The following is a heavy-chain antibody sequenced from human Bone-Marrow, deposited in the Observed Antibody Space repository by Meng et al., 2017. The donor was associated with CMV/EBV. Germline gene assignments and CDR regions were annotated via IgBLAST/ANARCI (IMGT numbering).Heavy chain of an antibody. D-gene: IGHD3-22*01. CDR2: ISSSSTI. J-gene: IGHJ5*02. Sequence: GGSLRLSCAASGFTFSDYYMNWVRQAPGKGLEWVSSISSSSTIYYADSVKGRFTISRDNAKNSLYLQMNSLRAEDTAVYYCARDKTKEAPMIVVVTPPRPNWFDPWGQGTLVTVSS. CDR3: ARDKTKEAPMIVVVTPPRPNWFDP. V-gene: IGHV3-69-1*02. CDR1: GFTFSDYY.